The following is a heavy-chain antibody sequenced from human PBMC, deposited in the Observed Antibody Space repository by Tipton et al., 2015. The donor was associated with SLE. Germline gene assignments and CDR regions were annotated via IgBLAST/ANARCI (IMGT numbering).Heavy chain of an antibody. CDR2: FYTSGST. Sequence: TLSLTCTVSGGSISSYYWSWIRQPAGKGLEWIGGFYTSGSTNYNPSLTRRGTISVDTYKNQFSLKLSSVTAADTAVYYCGRVGDVWSGYPFDSWGQGTLVTVSS. J-gene: IGHJ4*02. D-gene: IGHD3-3*01. CDR1: GGSISSYY. CDR3: GRVGDVWSGYPFDS. V-gene: IGHV4-4*07.